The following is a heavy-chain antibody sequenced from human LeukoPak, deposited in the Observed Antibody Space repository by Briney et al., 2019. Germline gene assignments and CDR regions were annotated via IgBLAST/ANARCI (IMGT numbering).Heavy chain of an antibody. V-gene: IGHV4-59*12. CDR1: GGSISSYY. Sequence: SETLSLTCTVSGGSISSYYWSWIRKPPGKGLEWIGYIYYTGSTNYNPALKSRVTISVDTSKNQFSLKVSSVTAADTAVYYCARTTYDSDSSALDYWGQGTLVTVSS. J-gene: IGHJ4*02. D-gene: IGHD3-22*01. CDR2: IYYTGST. CDR3: ARTTYDSDSSALDY.